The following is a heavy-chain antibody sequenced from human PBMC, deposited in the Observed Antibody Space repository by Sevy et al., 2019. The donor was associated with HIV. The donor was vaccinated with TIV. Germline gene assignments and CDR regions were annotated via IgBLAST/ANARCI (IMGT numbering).Heavy chain of an antibody. Sequence: ASVKVSCKASGGTFSSYAISWVRQAPGQGLEWMGGIIPIFGTANYAQKFQGRVTITADESTSTAYMELSSLRSEETAVYYCARDGGITIFGVVIIDPPRYYYYGMDVWGQGTTVTVSS. V-gene: IGHV1-69*13. J-gene: IGHJ6*02. CDR3: ARDGGITIFGVVIIDPPRYYYYGMDV. CDR2: IIPIFGTA. CDR1: GGTFSSYA. D-gene: IGHD3-3*01.